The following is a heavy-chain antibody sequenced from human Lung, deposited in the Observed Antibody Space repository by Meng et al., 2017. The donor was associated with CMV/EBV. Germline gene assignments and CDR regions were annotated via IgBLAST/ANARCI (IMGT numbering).Heavy chain of an antibody. CDR3: ARVGRSGSYLPGLEY. J-gene: IGHJ4*02. D-gene: IGHD1-26*01. Sequence: SETLSLTCTVSGGSISSYHWSWIRQPPGKGLEWIGYIYYSGSTNYNPSLKSRVTISVDTSKNQFSLKLSSVTAADTAVYYCARVGRSGSYLPGLEYWGQGTXVTVSS. CDR1: GGSISSYH. V-gene: IGHV4-59*01. CDR2: IYYSGST.